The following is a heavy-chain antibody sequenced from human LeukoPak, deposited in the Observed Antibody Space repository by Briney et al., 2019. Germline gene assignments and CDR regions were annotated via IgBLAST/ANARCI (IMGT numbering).Heavy chain of an antibody. Sequence: SETLSLTCTVSGGSISSFYGRWIRQPPGKGLEWIGYVYSSGNTNYNPPLKSRVTISVDTSKNQFSLRLSSVTAADTAVYYCARLYSQNYFDPWGQGTLVTVSS. J-gene: IGHJ5*02. V-gene: IGHV4-59*08. CDR1: GGSISSFY. CDR2: VYSSGNT. D-gene: IGHD1-7*01. CDR3: ARLYSQNYFDP.